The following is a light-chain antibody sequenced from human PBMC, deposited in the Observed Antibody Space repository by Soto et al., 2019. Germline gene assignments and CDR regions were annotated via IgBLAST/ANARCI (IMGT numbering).Light chain of an antibody. CDR3: QQYDNLPIT. Sequence: DIQMTQSPSSLSASVGDRVTITCQASQDISNYLNWYQQKPGKAPKLLIYDASNLETGVPSRFSGSGSGTDFTFTISILQPEDIATYYCQQYDNLPITVGPGTKVDIK. CDR2: DAS. J-gene: IGKJ3*01. V-gene: IGKV1-33*01. CDR1: QDISNY.